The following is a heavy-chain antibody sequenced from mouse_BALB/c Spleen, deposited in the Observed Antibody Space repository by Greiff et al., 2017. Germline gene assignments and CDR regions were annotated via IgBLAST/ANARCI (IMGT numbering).Heavy chain of an antibody. CDR2: INPNNGGT. J-gene: IGHJ3*01. D-gene: IGHD4-1*01. CDR3: ARGSRNWDDFAY. Sequence: EVKLQQSGPELVKPGASVKIPCKASGYTFTDYNMDWVKQSHGKSLEWIGDINPNNGGTIYNQKFKGKATLTVDKSSSTAYMELRSLTSEDTAVYYCARGSRNWDDFAYWGQGTLVTVSA. V-gene: IGHV1-18*01. CDR1: GYTFTDYN.